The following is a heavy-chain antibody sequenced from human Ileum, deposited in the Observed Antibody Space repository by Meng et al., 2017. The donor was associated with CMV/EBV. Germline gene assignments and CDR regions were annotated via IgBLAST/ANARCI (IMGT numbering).Heavy chain of an antibody. V-gene: IGHV3-7*01. D-gene: IGHD3-16*01. Sequence: SGCTVRSDWMSWGRQAEGKGLEWVANRKQDRREKHCLDSVKGRFTIFRDNAKNCLYLQMNSLRGEDTAVYYCARDLENGYASSIKDYWGQGTLVTVSS. CDR1: GCTVRSDW. CDR2: RKQDRREK. J-gene: IGHJ4*02. CDR3: ARDLENGYASSIKDY.